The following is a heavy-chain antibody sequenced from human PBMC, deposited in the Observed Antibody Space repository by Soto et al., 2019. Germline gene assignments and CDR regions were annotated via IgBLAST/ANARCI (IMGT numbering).Heavy chain of an antibody. CDR1: GGSISSYY. J-gene: IGHJ4*02. Sequence: SETLSLTCTVSGGSISSYYWNWIRQPPGKGLEWIGYIYYSGSTNYNPSLNSRVTISVDTSKNQFSLKLSSVTAADTAVYYCVRRKTRPEAFDYWGQGTLVTVS. V-gene: IGHV4-59*08. D-gene: IGHD6-25*01. CDR3: VRRKTRPEAFDY. CDR2: IYYSGST.